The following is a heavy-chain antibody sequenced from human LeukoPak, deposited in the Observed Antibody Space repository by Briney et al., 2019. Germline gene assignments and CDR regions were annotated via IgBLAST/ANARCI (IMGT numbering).Heavy chain of an antibody. CDR2: INHSGST. J-gene: IGHJ3*02. Sequence: SETLSLTCAVYGGSFSGYYWSWIRQPPGKGLEWIGEINHSGSTNYNPSLKSRVTISVDTSKNQFSLKLSSVTAADTAVYYCARGGSRNYYGSGRRPASAFDTWGQGTMVTVSS. CDR3: ARGGSRNYYGSGRRPASAFDT. CDR1: GGSFSGYY. D-gene: IGHD3-10*01. V-gene: IGHV4-34*01.